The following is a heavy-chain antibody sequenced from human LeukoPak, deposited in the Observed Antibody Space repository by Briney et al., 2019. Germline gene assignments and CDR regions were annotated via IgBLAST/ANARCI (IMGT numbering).Heavy chain of an antibody. V-gene: IGHV3-23*01. J-gene: IGHJ4*02. Sequence: GGSLRLSCTASGFTFSDYAMSWVRQAPGKGLEWVSGISGSGGSIRYADSVKGRFTISRDTSKNTLYLQMNSLRAEDTALYFCAKKAQYDGHYPLDYWGQGTLVTVSA. CDR1: GFTFSDYA. D-gene: IGHD4/OR15-4a*01. CDR2: ISGSGGSI. CDR3: AKKAQYDGHYPLDY.